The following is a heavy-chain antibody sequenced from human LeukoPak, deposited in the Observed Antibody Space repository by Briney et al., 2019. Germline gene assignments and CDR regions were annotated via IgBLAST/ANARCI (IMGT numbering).Heavy chain of an antibody. CDR1: GDSVSSNSAA. Sequence: SQTLSLTCAISGDSVSSNSAAWDWIRQSPSRGLEWLGRTYYRSKWYTDYAVSVKSRITINPDTSKNQFSLQLNSVTPEDTSVCYCAKTTGIRDAFDIWGQGTMVTVSS. CDR2: TYYRSKWYT. CDR3: AKTTGIRDAFDI. V-gene: IGHV6-1*01. D-gene: IGHD1-1*01. J-gene: IGHJ3*02.